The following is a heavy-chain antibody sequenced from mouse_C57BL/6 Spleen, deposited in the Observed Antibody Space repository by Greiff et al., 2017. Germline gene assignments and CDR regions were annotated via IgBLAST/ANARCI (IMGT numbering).Heavy chain of an antibody. CDR1: GFTFSSYG. J-gene: IGHJ3*01. CDR3: ARGFTTVVARDWFAY. V-gene: IGHV5-6*02. CDR2: ISSGGSYT. D-gene: IGHD1-1*01. Sequence: EVMLVESGGDLVKPGGSLKLSCAASGFTFSSYGMSWVRQTPDKRLEWVATISSGGSYTYYPDSVKGRFTISRDNAKDTLYLKMSSLKSEDTAMYYCARGFTTVVARDWFAYWGQGTLVTVSA.